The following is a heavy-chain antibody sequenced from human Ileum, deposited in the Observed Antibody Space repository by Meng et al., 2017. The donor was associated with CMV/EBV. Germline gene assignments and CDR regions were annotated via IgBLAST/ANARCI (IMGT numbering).Heavy chain of an antibody. CDR3: ARDNMLLSAAADY. CDR1: GYIFTAHY. Sequence: CKASGYIFTAHYIHWVRQAPGQGLEWMGRLNPHSGATNYAQKFQGRVIMTRDASIGTAYMELSRLISDDAAVYYCARDNMLLSAAADYWGQGTLVSLL. CDR2: LNPHSGAT. J-gene: IGHJ4*02. V-gene: IGHV1-2*06. D-gene: IGHD6-13*01.